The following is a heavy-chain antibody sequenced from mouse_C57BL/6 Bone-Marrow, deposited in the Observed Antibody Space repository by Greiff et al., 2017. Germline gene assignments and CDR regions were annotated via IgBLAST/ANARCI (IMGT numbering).Heavy chain of an antibody. CDR3: ARWGDYDY. CDR2: INPGSGGT. V-gene: IGHV1-54*01. J-gene: IGHJ2*01. CDR1: GFAFTNYL. Sequence: QVQLQQSGAELVRPGTSVKVSCKASGFAFTNYLIEWVQQRPGQGLEWIGVINPGSGGTNYNEKFKSKATLTADKASSTAYMQLSSLTSEDSAVYFCARWGDYDYWGQGTTLTVSS. D-gene: IGHD2-4*01.